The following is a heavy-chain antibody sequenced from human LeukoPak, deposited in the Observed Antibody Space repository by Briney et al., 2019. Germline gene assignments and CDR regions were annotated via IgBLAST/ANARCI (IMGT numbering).Heavy chain of an antibody. V-gene: IGHV1-69*04. CDR1: GGTFSSYA. CDR3: ARGAGYSSDWLLDY. CDR2: IIPIFGIA. J-gene: IGHJ4*02. D-gene: IGHD6-19*01. Sequence: ASVKVSCKASGGTFSSYAISWVRQAPGQGLEWMGRIIPIFGIANYAQKFQGRVTITADKSTSTAYMELSSLRSEDTAVYYCARGAGYSSDWLLDYWGQGTLVTVSS.